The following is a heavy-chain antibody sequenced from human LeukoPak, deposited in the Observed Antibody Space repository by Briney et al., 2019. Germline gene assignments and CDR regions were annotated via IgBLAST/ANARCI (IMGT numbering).Heavy chain of an antibody. CDR2: IRNRVYGGST. CDR1: GFTLGDYA. V-gene: IGHV3-49*03. Sequence: GGSLRLSCTTSGFTLGDYAMSWFRQDPGKGLERVAFIRNRVYGGSTEYAASVKGRFTISSDDSKSIAYLQMNSLQIEDTAIYYCTRDRRAQSSGWYVPDFDCWGQGTLVTVSS. J-gene: IGHJ4*02. D-gene: IGHD6-19*01. CDR3: TRDRRAQSSGWYVPDFDC.